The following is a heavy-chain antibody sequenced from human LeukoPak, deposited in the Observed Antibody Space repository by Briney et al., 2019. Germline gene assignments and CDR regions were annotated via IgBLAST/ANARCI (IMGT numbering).Heavy chain of an antibody. CDR3: ARDRGFDWFSRAFNI. V-gene: IGHV3-23*01. J-gene: IGHJ3*02. CDR2: ISGSGGST. Sequence: PGGSLRLSCAASGFTFSSYAMSWVRQAPGEGLEWVSAISGSGGSTYYADSVKGRFTISRDNSKNTLYLQMNSLRAEDTAVYYCARDRGFDWFSRAFNIWGQGTMVTVSS. CDR1: GFTFSSYA. D-gene: IGHD3-9*01.